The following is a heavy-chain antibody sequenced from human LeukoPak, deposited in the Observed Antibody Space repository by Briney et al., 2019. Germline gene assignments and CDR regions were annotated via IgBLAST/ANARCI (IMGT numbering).Heavy chain of an antibody. V-gene: IGHV3-21*01. CDR2: ISSSSSYI. Sequence: GGSLRLSCAASGFTFSSYSMNWVRQAPGKGLEWVSSISSSSSYIYYADSVKGRFTISRDNAKNSLYLQMNSLRAEDTAVYYCARATNHYYGSGGGAFDIWGQGTMVTVSS. CDR1: GFTFSSYS. J-gene: IGHJ3*02. D-gene: IGHD3-10*01. CDR3: ARATNHYYGSGGGAFDI.